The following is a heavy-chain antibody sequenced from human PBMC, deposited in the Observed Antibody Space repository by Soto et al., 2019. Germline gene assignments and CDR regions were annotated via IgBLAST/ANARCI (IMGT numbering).Heavy chain of an antibody. CDR3: ARDTVTTNYYYGMDV. CDR1: GGSISSGGYY. V-gene: IGHV4-31*03. J-gene: IGHJ6*02. Sequence: SETLSLTCTVSGGSISSGGYYWSWIRQHPGKGLEWIGYIYYSGSTYYNPSLKSRVTISVDTSKNQFSLRLSSVTAADTAVYYCARDTVTTNYYYGMDVWGQGTTVTV. CDR2: IYYSGST. D-gene: IGHD4-4*01.